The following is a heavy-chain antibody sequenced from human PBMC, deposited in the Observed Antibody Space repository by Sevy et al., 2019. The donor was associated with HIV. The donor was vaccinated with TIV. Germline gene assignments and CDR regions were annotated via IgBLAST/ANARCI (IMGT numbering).Heavy chain of an antibody. V-gene: IGHV3-9*01. CDR2: ISWNSGSI. D-gene: IGHD6-13*01. Sequence: GGSLRLSCAASGFTFDDYAMHWVRQAPGKGLEWVSGISWNSGSIGYADSVKGRFTISRDNAKNSLYLQMNSLRAGDTALYYCAKDQRRIAAAGTFDYWGQGTLVTVSS. CDR3: AKDQRRIAAAGTFDY. J-gene: IGHJ4*02. CDR1: GFTFDDYA.